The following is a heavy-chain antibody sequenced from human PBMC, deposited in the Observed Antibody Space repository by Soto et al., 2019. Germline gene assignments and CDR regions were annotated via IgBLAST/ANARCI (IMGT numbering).Heavy chain of an antibody. D-gene: IGHD6-19*01. Sequence: GGSLRLSCAASGFTFSSYGMHWVRQAPGKGLEWVAVIWYDGSHKYYADSVKGRFTISRDNSKNTLYLQMNSLRVEDTAVYYCARQKSSAVGMDVWGQGSTVTVSS. V-gene: IGHV3-33*01. CDR3: ARQKSSAVGMDV. CDR2: IWYDGSHK. CDR1: GFTFSSYG. J-gene: IGHJ6*02.